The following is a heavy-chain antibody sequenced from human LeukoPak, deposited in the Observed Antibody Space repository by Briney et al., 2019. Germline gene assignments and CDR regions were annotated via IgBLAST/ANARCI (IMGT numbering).Heavy chain of an antibody. CDR1: GGSISSYY. Sequence: SETLSLTCTVSGGSISSYYWSWIRQPPGKGLECIGYISYSGSTNYNPSLKSRVTISVDTSKKQFSLILSSVTAADTAVYYCARISNWIDPWGQGTLVTVSS. V-gene: IGHV4-59*01. J-gene: IGHJ5*02. CDR3: ARISNWIDP. CDR2: ISYSGST.